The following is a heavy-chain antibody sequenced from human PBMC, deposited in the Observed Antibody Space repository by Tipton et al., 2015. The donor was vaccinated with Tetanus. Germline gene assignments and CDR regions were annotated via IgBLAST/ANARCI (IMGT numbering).Heavy chain of an antibody. J-gene: IGHJ6*02. CDR2: ISYDGNYK. Sequence: SLRLSCAASGFTFADYAMSWFRQAPGKGLEWVAVISYDGNYKYYADSVKGRFTMSRDNSKNTLYLQMNSLRVEDTAVYYCARDGITMTSYYYYGMDVWGQGTTVTVSS. V-gene: IGHV3-30*04. D-gene: IGHD3-22*01. CDR3: ARDGITMTSYYYYGMDV. CDR1: GFTFADYA.